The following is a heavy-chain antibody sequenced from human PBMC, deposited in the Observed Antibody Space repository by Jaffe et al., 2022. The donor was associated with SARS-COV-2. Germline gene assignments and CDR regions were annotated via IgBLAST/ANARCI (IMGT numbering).Heavy chain of an antibody. J-gene: IGHJ3*02. CDR2: INSDGSST. V-gene: IGHV3-74*01. CDR3: AREFRFYYYDSSGYYDPQAFDI. Sequence: EVQLVESGGGLVQPGGSLRLSCAASGFTFSSYWMHWVRQAPGKGLVWVSRINSDGSSTSYADSVKGRFTISRDNAKNTLYLQMNSLRAEDTAVYYCAREFRFYYYDSSGYYDPQAFDIWGQGTMVTVSS. D-gene: IGHD3-22*01. CDR1: GFTFSSYW.